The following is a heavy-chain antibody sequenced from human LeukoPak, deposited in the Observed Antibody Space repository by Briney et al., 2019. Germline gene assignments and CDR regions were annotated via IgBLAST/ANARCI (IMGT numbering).Heavy chain of an antibody. CDR2: INPNSGDT. Sequence: GASVKVSCKASGYTFTGYHMHWVRQAPGQGLEWMGRINPNSGDTNYAQKFQGRVAMTRDTSISTAYMELRSLRSDDTAVYYCARDSIPPPGIAAAGFPDYWGQGTLVTVSS. J-gene: IGHJ4*02. CDR1: GYTFTGYH. CDR3: ARDSIPPPGIAAAGFPDY. V-gene: IGHV1-2*06. D-gene: IGHD6-13*01.